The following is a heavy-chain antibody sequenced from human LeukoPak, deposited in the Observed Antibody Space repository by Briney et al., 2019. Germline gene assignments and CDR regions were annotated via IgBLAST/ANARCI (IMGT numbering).Heavy chain of an antibody. CDR1: GFTFSSYG. D-gene: IGHD3-3*01. J-gene: IGHJ4*02. CDR2: IRYDGSNK. Sequence: TGGSLRLSCAASGFTFSSYGMHWVRQVPGKGLEWVAFIRYDGSNKYYADSVKGRFTISRDNSKNTLYLQMNSLRAEDTAVYYCAKSRFLEWLLNYWGQGTLVTVSS. CDR3: AKSRFLEWLLNY. V-gene: IGHV3-30*02.